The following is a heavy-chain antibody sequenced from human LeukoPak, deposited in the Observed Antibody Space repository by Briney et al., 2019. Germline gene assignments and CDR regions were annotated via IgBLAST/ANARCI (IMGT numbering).Heavy chain of an antibody. CDR1: GGSISSYY. Sequence: SETLSLTCTVSGGSISSYYWSWIRQPPGKGLEWIGYIYYSGSTNYNPSLKSRVTISVDTSKNQFPLKLSSVTAADTAVYYCARYSSGRYYFDYWGQGTLVTVSS. J-gene: IGHJ4*02. D-gene: IGHD6-19*01. CDR2: IYYSGST. CDR3: ARYSSGRYYFDY. V-gene: IGHV4-59*08.